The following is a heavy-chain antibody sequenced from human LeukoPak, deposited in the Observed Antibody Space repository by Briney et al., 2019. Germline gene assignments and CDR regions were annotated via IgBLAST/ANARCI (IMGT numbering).Heavy chain of an antibody. CDR1: GFTFSTSA. D-gene: IGHD2/OR15-2a*01. Sequence: GGSLRLSCAASGFTFSTSAMNWVRQAPGRGLEWVSSISPTGGAIFYADSLRGRFTISRDNAKNSLYLQMNSLRAEDTAVYYCAAFGDYGDYWGQGTLVTVSS. CDR3: AAFGDYGDY. J-gene: IGHJ4*02. CDR2: ISPTGGAI. V-gene: IGHV3-21*01.